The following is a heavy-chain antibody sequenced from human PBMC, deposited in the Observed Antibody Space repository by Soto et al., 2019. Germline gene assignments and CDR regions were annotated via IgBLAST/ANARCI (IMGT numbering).Heavy chain of an antibody. CDR3: ARAGGWGAVAVYY. D-gene: IGHD6-19*01. V-gene: IGHV4-30-2*01. Sequence: QLQLQESGSGLVKPSQTLSLTCAVSGGSISSGGYSWSWIRQPPGKGLEWIGYIYHSGSTYYNPSLKSRVTISGDRSKNQFSLKLSSVTAADTAVYYCARAGGWGAVAVYYWGQGTLVTVSS. CDR1: GGSISSGGYS. CDR2: IYHSGST. J-gene: IGHJ4*02.